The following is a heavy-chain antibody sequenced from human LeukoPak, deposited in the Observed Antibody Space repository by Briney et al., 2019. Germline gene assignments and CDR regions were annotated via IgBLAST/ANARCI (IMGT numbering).Heavy chain of an antibody. D-gene: IGHD3-10*01. V-gene: IGHV1-2*02. CDR3: ARHGSITMVRGRLRYYYMDV. Sequence: ASVKVSCKASGYTFTGYYMHWVRQAPGQGLEWMGWINPSSGDTNYAQKFQGRVTMTRDTSISTAYMELIRLRSDDTAVYYCARHGSITMVRGRLRYYYMDVWGKGTTVTISS. CDR1: GYTFTGYY. CDR2: INPSSGDT. J-gene: IGHJ6*03.